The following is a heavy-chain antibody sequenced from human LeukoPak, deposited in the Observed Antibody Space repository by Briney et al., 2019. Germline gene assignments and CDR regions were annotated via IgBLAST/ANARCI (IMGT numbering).Heavy chain of an antibody. J-gene: IGHJ4*02. V-gene: IGHV3-74*01. D-gene: IGHD2/OR15-2a*01. CDR2: INSDGTGT. CDR1: GFTFSSHW. CDR3: AREGTYGNGPDY. Sequence: PGGSLRLSCAASGFTFSSHWMHWVRQAPGKGLVWVSRINSDGTGTTYADSVKGRFTISRDNAKNTLYLQMNSLRVEDTAVFHCAREGTYGNGPDYWGQGTLVTVSS.